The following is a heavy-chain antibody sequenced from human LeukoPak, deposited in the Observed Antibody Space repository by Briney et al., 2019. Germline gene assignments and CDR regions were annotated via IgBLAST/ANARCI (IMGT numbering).Heavy chain of an antibody. CDR3: ARGKQQLDYFYYYRMDV. J-gene: IGHJ6*02. CDR2: ISRDGGNE. D-gene: IGHD6-13*01. V-gene: IGHV3-30-3*01. CDR1: GFTFSHYA. Sequence: GGSLRLSCPASGFTFSHYAMHWVRQAPGKGLDWVAVISRDGGNEYYADSAKGRFTISRDNSENTLYLQMNSLRTDDTALYYCARGKQQLDYFYYYRMDVWGQGTTVTVSS.